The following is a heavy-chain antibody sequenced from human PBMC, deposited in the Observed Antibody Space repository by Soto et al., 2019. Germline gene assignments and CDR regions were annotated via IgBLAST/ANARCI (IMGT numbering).Heavy chain of an antibody. J-gene: IGHJ5*02. CDR3: TKDAMFDGICAGYFVNDL. D-gene: IGHD3-9*01. V-gene: IGHV1-18*01. CDR1: GYTFSNFG. CDR2: ISPNSEKT. Sequence: ASVKVSCKASGYTFSNFGISWVRQAPGEGLEWMGWISPNSEKTKIAQRFQGRVTMTTDISTSTSYLELRGLTSDDTAVYYCTKDAMFDGICAGYFVNDLRGQGTPVTGSA.